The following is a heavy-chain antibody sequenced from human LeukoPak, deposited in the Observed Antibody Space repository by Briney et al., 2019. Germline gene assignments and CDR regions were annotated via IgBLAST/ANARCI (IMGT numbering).Heavy chain of an antibody. CDR3: ARESYSSSTLDY. Sequence: PGGSLRLSCAASGFTFSDYYMSWIRQAPGKGLEWVSYISRSGSTIYYADSVKGRFTISRDNAKNSLYLQMNSLRAEDTAVYYCARESYSSSTLDYWGQGTLVTVSS. CDR2: ISRSGSTI. J-gene: IGHJ4*02. V-gene: IGHV3-11*01. D-gene: IGHD6-6*01. CDR1: GFTFSDYY.